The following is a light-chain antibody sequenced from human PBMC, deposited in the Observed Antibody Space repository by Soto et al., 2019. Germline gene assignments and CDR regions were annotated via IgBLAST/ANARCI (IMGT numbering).Light chain of an antibody. CDR2: SNN. J-gene: IGLJ3*02. Sequence: QAVVTQPPSASGTPGQRVTISCSGSSSNIGSNTVNWYQQLPGTAPKLLIYSNNQRPSGVPDRFSGSKSGTSASLAISGLQSEDEADYYCAAWDDSLPGQVFGGGTKLTVL. CDR3: AAWDDSLPGQV. CDR1: SSNIGSNT. V-gene: IGLV1-44*01.